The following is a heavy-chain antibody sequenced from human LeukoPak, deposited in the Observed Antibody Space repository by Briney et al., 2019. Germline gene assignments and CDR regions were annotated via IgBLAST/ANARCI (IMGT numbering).Heavy chain of an antibody. D-gene: IGHD4-17*01. CDR1: GYTFTSYD. CDR3: ATWSTVTTGGRDY. J-gene: IGHJ4*02. Sequence: ASVKVSCKASGYTFTSYDINWVRQATGQGLEWMGWMNPNSGNTGYAQKFQGRVTMTRNTSISTAYMEPSSLRSEDTAVYYCATWSTVTTGGRDYWGQGTLVTVSS. V-gene: IGHV1-8*01. CDR2: MNPNSGNT.